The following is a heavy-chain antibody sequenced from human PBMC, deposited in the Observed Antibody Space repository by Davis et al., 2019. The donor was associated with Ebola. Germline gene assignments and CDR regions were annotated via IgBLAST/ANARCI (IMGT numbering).Heavy chain of an antibody. CDR1: GFTFSSYS. Sequence: GESLKISCAASGFTFSSYSMNWVRQAPGKGLEWVSYISSSSSTIYYADSVKGRFTISRDNAKNSLYLQMNSLRDEDTAVYYCARWGATGTGGLAYYYGMDVWGQGTTVTVSS. CDR3: ARWGATGTGGLAYYYGMDV. CDR2: ISSSSSTI. J-gene: IGHJ6*02. D-gene: IGHD1-1*01. V-gene: IGHV3-48*02.